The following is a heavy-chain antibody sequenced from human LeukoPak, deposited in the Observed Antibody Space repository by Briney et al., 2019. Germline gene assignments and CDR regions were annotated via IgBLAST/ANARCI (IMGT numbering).Heavy chain of an antibody. Sequence: ASVKVSCKASGDTFTSYYMHWVRQAPGQGLEWMGIINPSGGSTSYAQKFQGRVTMTRDTSTSTVYMELSSLRSEDTAVYYCARDQNPYYYDSSGYGDCSNWGQGTLVTVSS. J-gene: IGHJ4*02. CDR2: INPSGGST. CDR1: GDTFTSYY. CDR3: ARDQNPYYYDSSGYGDCSN. V-gene: IGHV1-46*01. D-gene: IGHD3-22*01.